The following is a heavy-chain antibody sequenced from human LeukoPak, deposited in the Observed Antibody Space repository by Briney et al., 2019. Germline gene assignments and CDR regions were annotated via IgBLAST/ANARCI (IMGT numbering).Heavy chain of an antibody. CDR2: IYPGDSDT. CDR3: ATRAGYSGYDFHY. Sequence: GESLKISCKGSGYGFTSYWIGWVRQMPGKGLEWMGIIYPGDSDTRYSPSFQGQVTISADKSISTAYLQWSSLKASDTAMYYCATRAGYSGYDFHYWGQGTLVTVSS. V-gene: IGHV5-51*01. J-gene: IGHJ4*02. CDR1: GYGFTSYW. D-gene: IGHD5-12*01.